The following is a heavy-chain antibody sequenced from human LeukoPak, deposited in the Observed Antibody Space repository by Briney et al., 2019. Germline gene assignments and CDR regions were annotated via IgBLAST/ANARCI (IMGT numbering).Heavy chain of an antibody. D-gene: IGHD4-17*01. CDR2: IRSKANSYAT. Sequence: GGSLRLSSAASGFTFSGSAMHWVRQASGKGLEWVGRIRSKANSYATAYAASVKGRFTISRDDSKNTAYLQMNSLKTEDTAVYYCSTSSRYGDLIWFDPWGQGTLVTLFS. J-gene: IGHJ5*02. CDR1: GFTFSGSA. CDR3: STSSRYGDLIWFDP. V-gene: IGHV3-73*01.